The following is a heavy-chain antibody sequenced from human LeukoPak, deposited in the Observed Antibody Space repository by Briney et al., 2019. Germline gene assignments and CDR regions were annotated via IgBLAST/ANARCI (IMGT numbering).Heavy chain of an antibody. CDR1: GYTFTDYY. D-gene: IGHD2-21*01. CDR2: INPNTGGT. V-gene: IGHV1-2*02. Sequence: ASVKVSCKTSGYTFTDYYMHWVRQAPGQGLEWMGWINPNTGGTSSAQKFQGRVTMSRDTAITTVYMEMSWLTSDDTAIYYCARADRLHGGPYLIGPWGQGTLVTVAS. J-gene: IGHJ5*02. CDR3: ARADRLHGGPYLIGP.